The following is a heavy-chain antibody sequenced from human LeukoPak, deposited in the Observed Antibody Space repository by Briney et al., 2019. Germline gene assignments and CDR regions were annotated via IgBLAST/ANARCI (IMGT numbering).Heavy chain of an antibody. J-gene: IGHJ4*02. D-gene: IGHD4-17*01. V-gene: IGHV5-51*01. CDR1: GYSFTSYW. CDR2: IYPGDSDT. Sequence: GESLKISCKVSGYSFTSYWIGWVRQMPGKGLEWMGIIYPGDSDTRYSPSFEGQVSISADKSNNTTYLQWSSLKASDTAMYYCARFPQLRTTVTGFDYWGQGTLVTVSS. CDR3: ARFPQLRTTVTGFDY.